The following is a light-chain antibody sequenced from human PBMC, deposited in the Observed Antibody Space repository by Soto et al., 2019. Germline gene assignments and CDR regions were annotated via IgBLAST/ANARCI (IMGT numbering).Light chain of an antibody. CDR3: SSYTSSSTLYV. CDR1: SSDVGGYNY. J-gene: IGLJ1*01. Sequence: QSALTQPASVSGSPGQSIPISCTGTSSDVGGYNYVSWYQQHPGKAPKLMIYDVSNRPSGVSNRFSGSKSGNTASLTISGLQAEDEADYYCSSYTSSSTLYVFGTGTKGTVL. CDR2: DVS. V-gene: IGLV2-14*01.